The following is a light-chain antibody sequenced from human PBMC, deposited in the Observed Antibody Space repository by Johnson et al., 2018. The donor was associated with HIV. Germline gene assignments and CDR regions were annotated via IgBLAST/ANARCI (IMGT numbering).Light chain of an antibody. CDR3: GTWDSSLGAHYV. CDR1: SSNIGNNY. Sequence: QSVLTQPPSVSAAPGQKVTISCSGSSSNIGNNYVSWYQQLPGTAPKLLIYEKNKRPSGIPDRFSASKSGTSATLDITGLQTGDEADYYCGTWDSSLGAHYVFGTGTKVTFL. J-gene: IGLJ1*01. V-gene: IGLV1-51*02. CDR2: EKN.